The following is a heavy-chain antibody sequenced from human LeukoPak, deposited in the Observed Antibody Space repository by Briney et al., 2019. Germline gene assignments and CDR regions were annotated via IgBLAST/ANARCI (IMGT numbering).Heavy chain of an antibody. CDR1: GYTFTSYS. CDR2: ISAYNGNT. J-gene: IGHJ3*02. V-gene: IGHV1-18*01. D-gene: IGHD5-24*01. CDR3: ARDAKVEMATIRAFDI. Sequence: ASVKVSCKASGYTFTSYSISWVRQAPGQGLEWMGWISAYNGNTNYAQKLQGRVTMTTDTSTSTAYMELRSLRSDDTAVYYCARDAKVEMATIRAFDIWGPGTMVTVSS.